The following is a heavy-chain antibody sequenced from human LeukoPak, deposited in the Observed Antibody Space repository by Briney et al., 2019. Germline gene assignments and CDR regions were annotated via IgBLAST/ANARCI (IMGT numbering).Heavy chain of an antibody. CDR3: ARVDGRASWFFTGNHYVQY. V-gene: IGHV1-2*02. CDR1: SYTFIGYY. J-gene: IGHJ1*01. CDR2: INCKSGDT. D-gene: IGHD3-10*01. Sequence: GASVKVSCKASSYTFIGYYMHWVRQAPGQGLEWMGWINCKSGDTNYAQKFQGRVTLTRDMSLNTAYMEFNNVVSDDTAVYYCARVDGRASWFFTGNHYVQYSAQGTPVTVAS.